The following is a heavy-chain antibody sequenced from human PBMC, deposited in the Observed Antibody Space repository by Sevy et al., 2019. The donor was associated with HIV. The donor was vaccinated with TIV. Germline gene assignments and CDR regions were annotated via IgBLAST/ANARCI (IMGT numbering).Heavy chain of an antibody. CDR3: ARGEGISGSYYNLPPFDF. CDR2: VWSDGTNK. Sequence: GESLKISCAASGFIFSNYGMHWVRQAPGKGLEWVAVVWSDGTNKYYSESVKGRFTISRDNSKNRLYLQMNSLRAGETAIYYCARGEGISGSYYNLPPFDFWGQGSLVTVSS. J-gene: IGHJ4*02. D-gene: IGHD3-10*01. CDR1: GFIFSNYG. V-gene: IGHV3-33*01.